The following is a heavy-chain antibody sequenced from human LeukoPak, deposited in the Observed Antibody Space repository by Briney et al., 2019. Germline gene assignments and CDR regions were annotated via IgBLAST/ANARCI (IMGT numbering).Heavy chain of an antibody. CDR1: GFTFDDYG. Sequence: PRGSLRLSCAASGFTFDDYGMSWVRQAPGKGLEWVSGINWNGGSTGYADSVKGRFTISRDNAKNSLYLQMNSLRAEDTALYYCAREISDWRKNRYYYMDVWGKGTTVTVSS. J-gene: IGHJ6*03. CDR3: AREISDWRKNRYYYMDV. D-gene: IGHD3-9*01. CDR2: INWNGGST. V-gene: IGHV3-20*04.